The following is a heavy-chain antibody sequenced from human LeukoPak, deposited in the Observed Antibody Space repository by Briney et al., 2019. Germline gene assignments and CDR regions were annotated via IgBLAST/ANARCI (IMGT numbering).Heavy chain of an antibody. D-gene: IGHD5-12*01. Sequence: SETLSLTCTVSGGSISSYYWSWIRQPPGKGLEWIGYIYYSGSTNYNPSLKSRVTISVDTSKNQFSLKLSSVTAADTAVYYCARVVATIGGWFDPWGQGTLVTVSS. CDR1: GGSISSYY. J-gene: IGHJ5*02. CDR2: IYYSGST. V-gene: IGHV4-59*08. CDR3: ARVVATIGGWFDP.